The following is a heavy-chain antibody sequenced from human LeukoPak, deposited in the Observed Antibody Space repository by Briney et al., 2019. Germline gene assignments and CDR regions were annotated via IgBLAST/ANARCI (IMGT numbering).Heavy chain of an antibody. CDR2: ISGSDGTS. D-gene: IGHD5-18*01. Sequence: GGSLRLSCAASGFTFNSFAMNWVRQAPGKGLEWVSSISGSDGTSHYADFVKGRFTISRDNSKNTLYLQMNSLRAEDTAAYYCAKSLGVGGYTRFKGFDQWGEGTLVVVSS. CDR3: AKSLGVGGYTRFKGFDQ. V-gene: IGHV3-23*01. J-gene: IGHJ4*02. CDR1: GFTFNSFA.